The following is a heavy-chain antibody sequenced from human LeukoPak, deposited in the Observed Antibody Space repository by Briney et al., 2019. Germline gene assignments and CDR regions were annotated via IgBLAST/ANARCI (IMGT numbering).Heavy chain of an antibody. CDR2: IIPIFGTA. V-gene: IGHV1-69*13. CDR1: GGTFSSYA. J-gene: IGHJ6*02. CDR3: ATVYAAHYYYYYGMDV. D-gene: IGHD2-8*01. Sequence: EASVKVSCKASGGTFSSYAISWVRQAPGQGLEWMGGIIPIFGTANYAQKFQGRVAITADESTSTAYMELSSLRSEDTAVYYCATVYAAHYYYYYGMDVWGQGTTVTVSS.